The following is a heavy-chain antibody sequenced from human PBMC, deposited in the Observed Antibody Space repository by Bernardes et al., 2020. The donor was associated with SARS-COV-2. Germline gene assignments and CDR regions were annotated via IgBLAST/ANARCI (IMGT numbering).Heavy chain of an antibody. J-gene: IGHJ6*02. V-gene: IGHV3-23*01. CDR3: AKDYIAVADQYYYYGMDV. CDR2: IDTSGGIT. Sequence: GWSLRLSCAASGFTFSTSAMSWVRRAPGKGLEWVAGIDTSGGITEYGDSVKGRFTISRDNFKNTLYLQMNSLRAEDTAVYYCAKDYIAVADQYYYYGMDVWGQGTTVTVSS. CDR1: GFTFSTSA. D-gene: IGHD6-19*01.